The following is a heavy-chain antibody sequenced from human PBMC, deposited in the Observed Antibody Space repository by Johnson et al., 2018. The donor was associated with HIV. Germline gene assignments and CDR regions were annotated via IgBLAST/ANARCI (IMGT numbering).Heavy chain of an antibody. CDR3: ARGSVAGTYLHDAFDI. V-gene: IGHV3-30*04. J-gene: IGHJ3*02. Sequence: QVQLVESGGGLVQPGRSLRLSCAASGFTFSTYAMHWVRQAPGKGLEWVALISYDGSNKYYADSVKGRFTISRDNSKNTLYLQMNSLRAEDTAVYYCARGSVAGTYLHDAFDIWGQGTMVTVSS. D-gene: IGHD1/OR15-1a*01. CDR2: ISYDGSNK. CDR1: GFTFSTYA.